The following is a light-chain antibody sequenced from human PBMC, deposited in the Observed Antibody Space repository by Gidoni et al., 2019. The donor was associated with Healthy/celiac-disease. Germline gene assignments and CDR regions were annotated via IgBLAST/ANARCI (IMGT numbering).Light chain of an antibody. Sequence: SYVLPQPPSVSVAPGQTARITCGGNNIGRKSVHWYQQKPGQAPVLVVYDDSARPSGIPERFSGSNSGNTATLTISRVEAGDEADYYCQVWDSSSDLHVVFGGGTKLTVL. CDR2: DDS. CDR3: QVWDSSSDLHVV. CDR1: NIGRKS. V-gene: IGLV3-21*02. J-gene: IGLJ2*01.